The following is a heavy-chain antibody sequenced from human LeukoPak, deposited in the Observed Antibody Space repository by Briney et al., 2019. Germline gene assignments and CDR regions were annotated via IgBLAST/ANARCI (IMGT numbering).Heavy chain of an antibody. CDR1: GFTFSSYD. V-gene: IGHV3-13*01. D-gene: IGHD6-19*01. CDR2: IGTAGDT. J-gene: IGHJ4*02. CDR3: ARVGKNGWDFDH. Sequence: PGGSLRLSCAASGFTFSSYDMHWVRQATGKGLEWVSAIGTAGDTYYPGSVKGRFTISRDNTNNSLYLQMISLGVDDTAVYYCARVGKNGWDFDHWGQGTLVTVSS.